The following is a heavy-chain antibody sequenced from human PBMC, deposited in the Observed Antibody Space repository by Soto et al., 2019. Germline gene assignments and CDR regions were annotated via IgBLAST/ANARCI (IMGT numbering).Heavy chain of an antibody. CDR2: INHSGST. CDR3: AREKITGLFDY. D-gene: IGHD2-8*02. CDR1: GGSFSGYY. Sequence: SETLSLTCAVYGGSFSGYYWTWIRQPPGTGLEWIGEINHSGSTNYNPSLKSRVTISVDTSKNQFSLKLTSVTAADTAVYYCAREKITGLFDYWGQETLLTVSS. V-gene: IGHV4-34*01. J-gene: IGHJ4*02.